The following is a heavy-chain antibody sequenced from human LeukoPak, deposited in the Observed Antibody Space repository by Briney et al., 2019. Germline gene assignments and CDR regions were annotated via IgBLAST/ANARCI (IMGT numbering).Heavy chain of an antibody. CDR1: GDSIRSSVYY. CDR3: ASHRGQWELPRYYFDD. CDR2: IHYTGST. Sequence: SETLSLTCTVSGDSIRSSVYYWGWIRQPPGKGLGWIGSIHYTGSTYYKPSLKSRVTISVDTSKNIFSLKLSAVTAADTAVYSCASHRGQWELPRYYFDDWGQGTLVTVSS. D-gene: IGHD1-26*01. V-gene: IGHV4-39*01. J-gene: IGHJ4*02.